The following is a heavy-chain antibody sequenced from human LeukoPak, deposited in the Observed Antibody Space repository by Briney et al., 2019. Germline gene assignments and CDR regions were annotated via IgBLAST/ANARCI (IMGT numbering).Heavy chain of an antibody. Sequence: GGSLRLSCAASGFMFSSYWMSWVRQAPEKGLEWVANIKEDGSEKYFVDSVKGRFTISGDNAKNSLYLQMNSLRAEDTAIYYCARDKGVVGTLAPWGQGTLVTVSS. J-gene: IGHJ5*02. CDR3: ARDKGVVGTLAP. CDR1: GFMFSSYW. CDR2: IKEDGSEK. D-gene: IGHD2-21*01. V-gene: IGHV3-7*01.